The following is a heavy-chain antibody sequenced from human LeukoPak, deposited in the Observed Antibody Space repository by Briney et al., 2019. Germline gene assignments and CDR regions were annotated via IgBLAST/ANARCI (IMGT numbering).Heavy chain of an antibody. CDR1: GGSFSGYY. V-gene: IGHV4-34*01. J-gene: IGHJ4*02. Sequence: PSETLSHTCAVYGGSFSGYYWSWIRQPPGKGLEWIGEINHSGSTNYNPSLKSRVTISVDTSKNQFSLKLSSVTAADTAVYYCARGPSVAGYYWGQGTLVTASS. CDR2: INHSGST. D-gene: IGHD6-19*01. CDR3: ARGPSVAGYY.